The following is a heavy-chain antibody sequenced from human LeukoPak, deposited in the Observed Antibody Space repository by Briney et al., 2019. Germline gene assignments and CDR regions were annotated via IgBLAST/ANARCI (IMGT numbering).Heavy chain of an antibody. Sequence: SETLSLTCTVSGGSISSYYWSWIRQPPGKGLEWIGYIYTSGSTNYNPSLKSRVTISVDTSKNQFSLKLSSVTAADTAVYYCARRGSSSWYSSLPFDPWGQGTLVTASS. CDR2: IYTSGST. CDR3: ARRGSSSWYSSLPFDP. V-gene: IGHV4-4*09. J-gene: IGHJ5*02. D-gene: IGHD6-13*01. CDR1: GGSISSYY.